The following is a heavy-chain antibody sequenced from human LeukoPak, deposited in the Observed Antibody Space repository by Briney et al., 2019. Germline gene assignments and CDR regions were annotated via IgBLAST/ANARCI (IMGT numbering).Heavy chain of an antibody. D-gene: IGHD2-15*01. CDR1: GFTFSSYS. J-gene: IGHJ2*01. Sequence: PGGSLTLSCAASGFTFSSYSMHWIRQAPGKGLEWVAVISYDGSNKYYPDSERGRSTISRDKSKYTLYLQMYSSRAEDTAVYYCARDGRCGAGSCYGGGSFEPSGDGALVSVSSRSVYAPNFD. CDR2: ISYDGSNK. CDR3: ARDGRCGAGSCYGGGSFEPSGDGALVSVSSRSVYAPNFD. V-gene: IGHV3-30-3*01.